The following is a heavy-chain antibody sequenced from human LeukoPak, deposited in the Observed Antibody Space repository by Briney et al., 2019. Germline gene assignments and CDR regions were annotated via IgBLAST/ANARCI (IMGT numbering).Heavy chain of an antibody. J-gene: IGHJ3*02. CDR2: ISWNSGSI. CDR1: GFTFDDHA. D-gene: IGHD2-15*01. V-gene: IGHV3-9*01. Sequence: GRSLRLSCAASGFTFDDHAMHWVRQAPGKGLEWVSGISWNSGSIGYADSVKGRFTISRDNAKNSLYLQMNSLRAEDTALYYCAKGIVVASLDDAFDIWGQGTMVTVSS. CDR3: AKGIVVASLDDAFDI.